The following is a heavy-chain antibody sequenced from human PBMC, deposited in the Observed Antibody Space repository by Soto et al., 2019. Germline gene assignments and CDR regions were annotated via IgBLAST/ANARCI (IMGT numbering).Heavy chain of an antibody. CDR1: GFTFSSYG. V-gene: IGHV3-30*18. CDR2: ISYDGSNK. CDR3: AKRRSRGSGSSCMDV. Sequence: GGSLRLSCAASGFTFSSYGMHWVRQAPGKGLEWVAVISYDGSNKYYADSVKGRFTISRDNSKNTLYLQMNSLRAEDTAVYYCAKRRSRGSGSSCMDVWGQGTTVTVSS. J-gene: IGHJ6*02. D-gene: IGHD3-10*01.